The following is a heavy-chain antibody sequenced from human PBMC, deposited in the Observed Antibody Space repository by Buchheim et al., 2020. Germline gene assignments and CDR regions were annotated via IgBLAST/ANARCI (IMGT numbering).Heavy chain of an antibody. CDR2: IIPMSGTS. V-gene: IGHV1-69*06. Sequence: QVHLVQSGPEVKKSGSSVKVSCKASGGALSGYGFSWVRQAPGQGLEWMGGIIPMSGTSTYAERFQGGVTIIADKSTNTVYMELGSLRSEDTAVYFCARIYCSSSSCAGYFDSWGQGT. CDR3: ARIYCSSSSCAGYFDS. J-gene: IGHJ4*02. D-gene: IGHD6-13*01. CDR1: GGALSGYG.